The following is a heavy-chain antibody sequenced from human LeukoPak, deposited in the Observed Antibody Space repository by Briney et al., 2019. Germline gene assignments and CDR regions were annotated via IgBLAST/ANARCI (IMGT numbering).Heavy chain of an antibody. Sequence: PSETLSLTCTVSGASIDTYYWTWIRQPPGKGLEWIGDLSYSGSTSYSPSLKSRVTISADTSANQVSLRLTSVTAPDTAIYFCACLSVSHNNYFDYWGQGTLVIVSS. CDR2: LSYSGST. V-gene: IGHV4-59*08. CDR1: GASIDTYY. J-gene: IGHJ4*02. CDR3: ACLSVSHNNYFDY. D-gene: IGHD5/OR15-5a*01.